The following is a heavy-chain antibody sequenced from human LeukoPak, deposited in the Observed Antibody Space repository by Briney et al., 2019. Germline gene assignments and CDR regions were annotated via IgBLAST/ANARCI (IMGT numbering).Heavy chain of an antibody. CDR2: ITPIFGTA. D-gene: IGHD3-16*01. Sequence: ASVKVSCKASGGTFSSYAISWVRQAPGQGLEWMGGITPIFGTANYAQKFQGRVTITADESTSTAYMELSSLRSEDTAVYYCAREGEPIGTFDYWGQGTLVTVSS. J-gene: IGHJ4*02. CDR3: AREGEPIGTFDY. CDR1: GGTFSSYA. V-gene: IGHV1-69*13.